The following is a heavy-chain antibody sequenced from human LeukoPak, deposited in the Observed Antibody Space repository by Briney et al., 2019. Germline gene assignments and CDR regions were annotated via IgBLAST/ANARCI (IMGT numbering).Heavy chain of an antibody. CDR1: GGSFSGYY. Sequence: SETLSLTCAVYGGSFSGYYWSWIRQPPGKGLEWIGEINHSGSTNYNPSLKSRATISVDTSKNQSSLKLSSVTAADTAVYYCARGVGRITIFGVVNWFDPWGQGTLVTVSS. J-gene: IGHJ5*02. V-gene: IGHV4-34*01. D-gene: IGHD3-3*01. CDR2: INHSGST. CDR3: ARGVGRITIFGVVNWFDP.